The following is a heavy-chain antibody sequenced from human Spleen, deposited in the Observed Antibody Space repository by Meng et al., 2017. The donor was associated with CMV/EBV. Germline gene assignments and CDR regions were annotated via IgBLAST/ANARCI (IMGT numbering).Heavy chain of an antibody. V-gene: IGHV3-30-3*01. D-gene: IGHD4-17*01. Sequence: GESLKIPCAASGFTFSSYAMHWVRQAPGKGLEWVTVISYDGSNKYYADSVKGRFTISRDNAKNTLYLQMNSLRAEDTAVYYCARDLYGDYTGQNYGLDVWGQGTTVTVSS. CDR3: ARDLYGDYTGQNYGLDV. CDR1: GFTFSSYA. CDR2: ISYDGSNK. J-gene: IGHJ6*02.